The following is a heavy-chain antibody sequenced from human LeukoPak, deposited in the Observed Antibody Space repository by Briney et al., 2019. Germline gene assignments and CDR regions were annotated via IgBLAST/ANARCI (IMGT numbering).Heavy chain of an antibody. CDR3: ARVAKERVGGVYYFDY. D-gene: IGHD1-1*01. V-gene: IGHV3-13*01. CDR1: GFTFRDYD. Sequence: GGSLRLSRAASGFTFRDYDMQWVRQATGKGLEWVSAIGTAGDTYYTGSVKGRFTISRENAKNSLYLQMNSLRAGDTAVYYCARVAKERVGGVYYFDYWGQGTLVTVSS. J-gene: IGHJ4*02. CDR2: IGTAGDT.